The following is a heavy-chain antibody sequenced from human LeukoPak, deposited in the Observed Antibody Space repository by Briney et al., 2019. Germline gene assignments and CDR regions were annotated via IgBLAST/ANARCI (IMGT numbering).Heavy chain of an antibody. CDR3: EGSTGINYYYYYMDV. CDR2: INHSGST. J-gene: IGHJ6*03. V-gene: IGHV4-34*01. Sequence: SXXLSLTCAVYGGSFSGYYWSWIRQPPGKGLEWIGEINHSGSTNYNPSLKSRVTMSVDTSKNQFSLKLSSVTAADTAVYYCEGSTGINYYYYYMDVWGKGTTVTVSS. CDR1: GGSFSGYY. D-gene: IGHD2-2*01.